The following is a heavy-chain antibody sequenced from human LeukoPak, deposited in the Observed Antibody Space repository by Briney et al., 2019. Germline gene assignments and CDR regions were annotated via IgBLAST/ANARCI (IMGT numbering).Heavy chain of an antibody. CDR1: GGSINRGTFF. CDR3: ARSPSGYRFDS. Sequence: PSETLSLTCAVSGGSINRGTFFWTWIRKPPGKGLEWIGYISNSGSTNYHPSLKSRVTISSDTSKTQFTLKLTSVTAADPAVYYCARSPSGYRFDSWGQGTLVTVSS. CDR2: ISNSGST. D-gene: IGHD3-22*01. J-gene: IGHJ4*02. V-gene: IGHV4-61*01.